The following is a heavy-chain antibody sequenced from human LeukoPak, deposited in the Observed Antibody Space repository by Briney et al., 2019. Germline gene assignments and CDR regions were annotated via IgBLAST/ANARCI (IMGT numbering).Heavy chain of an antibody. J-gene: IGHJ4*02. CDR3: ARDDKRFLEWLPY. CDR1: GGSISSSSYY. CDR2: IYYSGST. V-gene: IGHV4-39*02. D-gene: IGHD3-3*01. Sequence: PSETLSLTCTVSGGSISSSSYYWGWIRQPPGKGLEWIGSIYYSGSTYYNPSLKSRVTISVDTSKNQFSLKLSSVTAADTAVYYCARDDKRFLEWLPYWGQGTLVTVSS.